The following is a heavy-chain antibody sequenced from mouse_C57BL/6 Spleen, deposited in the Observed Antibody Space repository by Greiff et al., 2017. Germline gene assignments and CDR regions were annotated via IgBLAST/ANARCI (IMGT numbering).Heavy chain of an antibody. D-gene: IGHD2-13*01. CDR1: GFSLTSYG. V-gene: IGHV2-2*01. Sequence: VHLVESGPGLVQPSQSLSITCTVSGFSLTSYGVHWVRQSPGKGLEWLGVIWSGGSTDYNAAFISRLSISKDNSKSQVVFKMNSMQADDTAIYYCARSGRLRYFDVWGTGTTVTVSS. CDR2: IWSGGST. CDR3: ARSGRLRYFDV. J-gene: IGHJ1*03.